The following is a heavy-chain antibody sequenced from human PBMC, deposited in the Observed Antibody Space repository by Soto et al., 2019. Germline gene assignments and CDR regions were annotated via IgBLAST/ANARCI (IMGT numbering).Heavy chain of an antibody. J-gene: IGHJ6*02. Sequence: PGGSLRLSCATSGFVFSSYGMQWVRQAPGKGLEWVAAIWHDGSEKYYADLVKGRFTISRDNSKSTLYLQMNSLRAEDTAVYHCARDPRDSPGAYYYNYYGLDVWGQGTTVTVSS. CDR1: GFVFSSYG. V-gene: IGHV3-33*01. CDR3: ARDPRDSPGAYYYNYYGLDV. CDR2: IWHDGSEK. D-gene: IGHD2-21*01.